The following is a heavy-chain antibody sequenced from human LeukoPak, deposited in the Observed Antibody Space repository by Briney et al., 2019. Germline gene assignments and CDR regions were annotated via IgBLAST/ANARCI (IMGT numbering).Heavy chain of an antibody. CDR2: INPNSGGT. D-gene: IGHD5-24*01. V-gene: IGHV1-2*02. J-gene: IGHJ4*02. Sequence: ASVKVSCKASGYTFTGYYIHWVRQAPGQGLEWMGWINPNSGGTNYAQKFQGRVTMTRDTSISTAYMDLSRLRSDDTAVYYCARGAMRMATITWRYWGQGTLVTVSS. CDR3: ARGAMRMATITWRY. CDR1: GYTFTGYY.